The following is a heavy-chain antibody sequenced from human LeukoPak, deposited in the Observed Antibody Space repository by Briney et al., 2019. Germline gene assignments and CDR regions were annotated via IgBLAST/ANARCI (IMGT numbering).Heavy chain of an antibody. Sequence: GESLKISCKGSGYSFTSYWIGWVRQMPGKGLEWMGIIYPGDSDTRYSPSFQGQVTISADKSISTAYLQWSSLKASDTAMYYCARHKREAYCSSTSCWAFDIWGQGTMVTVSS. V-gene: IGHV5-51*01. J-gene: IGHJ3*02. D-gene: IGHD2-2*01. CDR3: ARHKREAYCSSTSCWAFDI. CDR2: IYPGDSDT. CDR1: GYSFTSYW.